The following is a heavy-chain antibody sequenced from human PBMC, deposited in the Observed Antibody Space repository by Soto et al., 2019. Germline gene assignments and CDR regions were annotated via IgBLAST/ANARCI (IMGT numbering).Heavy chain of an antibody. J-gene: IGHJ4*02. D-gene: IGHD6-19*01. CDR3: ARDKRAYSSGLIDY. Sequence: QVQLVESGGGVVQPGRSLRLSCAASGFTFSSYGMHWVRQAPGKGLEWVAVIWYDGSNKYYADSVKGRFTISRDNSKNTLYLQMNSLRAEDTAVYYCARDKRAYSSGLIDYWGQGTLDTVSS. CDR1: GFTFSSYG. CDR2: IWYDGSNK. V-gene: IGHV3-33*01.